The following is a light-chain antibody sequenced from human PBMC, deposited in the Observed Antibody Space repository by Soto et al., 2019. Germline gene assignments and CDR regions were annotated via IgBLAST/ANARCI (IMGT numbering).Light chain of an antibody. J-gene: IGKJ5*01. CDR1: QTVSSY. CDR2: GAS. CDR3: QQYGTSPIT. Sequence: ENVLTQSPGTLSLSPGERATLSCRASQTVSSYLTWYQQRPGQAPRLRISGASRRATGIPHRFSGSGSGTDFTLTISRLEPEDFPLYYCQQYGTSPITFGQGTRLEIK. V-gene: IGKV3-20*01.